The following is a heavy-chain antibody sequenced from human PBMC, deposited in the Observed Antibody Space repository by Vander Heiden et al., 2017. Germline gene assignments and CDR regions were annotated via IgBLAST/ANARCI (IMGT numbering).Heavy chain of an antibody. J-gene: IGHJ2*01. CDR1: GFTFRNYG. V-gene: IGHV3-30*03. CDR3: ARDKGGGESGYFDL. D-gene: IGHD2-21*01. Sequence: QAQLVESGGGVVQPGRSLRLSCAASGFTFRNYGIHWVRQAPGKGLEWVSVISNDGRDKLYGDSVRGRSTISRDNSRNKVFLQVNTLSAEDTAVYYCARDKGGGESGYFDLWGRGTLVTVSS. CDR2: ISNDGRDK.